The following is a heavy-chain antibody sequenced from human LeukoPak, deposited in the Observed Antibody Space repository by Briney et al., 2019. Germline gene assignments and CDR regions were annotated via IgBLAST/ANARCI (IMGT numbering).Heavy chain of an antibody. D-gene: IGHD3-3*01. CDR1: GFTFADHG. J-gene: IGHJ3*02. Sequence: GRSLPLSSAASGFTFADHGMHWVRPAPGKGLAWVSSISWSSGIIGYADSVKGRFTISRDNAKNSLYLQMDSLRAEDTALYYCAKDTGRPADAITMEDNAFDIWGQGTMVTVSS. CDR3: AKDTGRPADAITMEDNAFDI. CDR2: ISWSSGII. V-gene: IGHV3-9*01.